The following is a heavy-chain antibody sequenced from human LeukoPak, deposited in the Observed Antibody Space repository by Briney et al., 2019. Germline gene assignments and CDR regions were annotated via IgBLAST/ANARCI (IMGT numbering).Heavy chain of an antibody. V-gene: IGHV3-23*01. CDR2: ISGSGGST. Sequence: GGSLRLSCAGSGFTFSSYAMSWVRQAPGKGLEWVSAISGSGGSTYYADSVKGRFTISRDNSKNTLYLQMNSLRAEDTAVYYCARQNYYDSSGYYYYWGQGTLVTVSS. CDR1: GFTFSSYA. D-gene: IGHD3-22*01. CDR3: ARQNYYDSSGYYYY. J-gene: IGHJ4*02.